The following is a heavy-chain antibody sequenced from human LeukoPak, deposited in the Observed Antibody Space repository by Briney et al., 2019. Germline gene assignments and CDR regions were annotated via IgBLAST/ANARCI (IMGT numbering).Heavy chain of an antibody. CDR1: GGSISSYY. V-gene: IGHV4-59*08. J-gene: IGHJ4*02. CDR2: IYYSGST. D-gene: IGHD3-22*01. Sequence: SETLSLTCTVSGGSISSYYWSWTRQPPGKGLEWIGYIYYSGSTNYNPSLKSRVTISVDTSKNQFSLKLSSVTAADTAVYYCARHAWYYYDSSGYFDYWGQGTLVTVSS. CDR3: ARHAWYYYDSSGYFDY.